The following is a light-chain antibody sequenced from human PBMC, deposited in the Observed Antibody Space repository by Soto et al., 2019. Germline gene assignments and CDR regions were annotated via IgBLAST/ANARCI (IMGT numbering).Light chain of an antibody. CDR1: QSVSRN. CDR2: GAS. CDR3: QEYDNWLTWT. Sequence: EIVMTQSPATLSVSPGERATLSCRASQSVSRNLAWYQQKPGQAPGLLMYGASTRATGIPARFSGSGSGTEFTLTISSLQSEDFAVYYCQEYDNWLTWTFGQGTKVDIK. V-gene: IGKV3-15*01. J-gene: IGKJ1*01.